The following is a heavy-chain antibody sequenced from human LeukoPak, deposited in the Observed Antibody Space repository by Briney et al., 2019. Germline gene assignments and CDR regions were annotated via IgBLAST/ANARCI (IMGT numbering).Heavy chain of an antibody. CDR3: EKDQIAARPGQNYYYMDV. Sequence: HPGGSLRHSCSASGFKLSSPRMRWVRQARGKGVEWVANIREYESEKFYVDSVKGRFTISRDNAKNSLYLQMNSLRAEDMALYYCEKDQIAARPGQNYYYMDVWGKGTTVTVSS. D-gene: IGHD6-6*01. CDR1: GFKLSSPR. V-gene: IGHV3-7*03. J-gene: IGHJ6*03. CDR2: IREYESEK.